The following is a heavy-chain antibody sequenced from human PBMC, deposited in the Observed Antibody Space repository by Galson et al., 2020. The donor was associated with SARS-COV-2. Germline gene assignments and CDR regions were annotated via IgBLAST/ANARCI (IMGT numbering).Heavy chain of an antibody. J-gene: IGHJ1*01. V-gene: IGHV3-48*02. D-gene: IGHD3-22*01. CDR2: ISGTTTNI. Sequence: QAGGSLRLSCAASGFTFSTYGMNWVRQAPGKGLEWISYISGTTTNIYYADSVKGRFTITRDNAKNSLSLQMNKLRDEDTAVYFCAREDHYHDSRGYFHEYIHHWGQGTLVTVSS. CDR1: GFTFSTYG. CDR3: AREDHYHDSRGYFHEYIHH.